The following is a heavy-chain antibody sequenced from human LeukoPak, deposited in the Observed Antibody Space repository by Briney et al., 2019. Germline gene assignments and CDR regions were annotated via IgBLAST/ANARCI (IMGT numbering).Heavy chain of an antibody. V-gene: IGHV4-59*01. J-gene: IGHJ4*02. CDR1: GGSISSYY. CDR3: ARGDQPLLPSFFDY. CDR2: IYYSGST. Sequence: SETLSLTCTVSGGSISSYYWSRIRQPPGKGLEWIGYIYYSGSTNYNPSLKSRVTISVDTSKNQFSLKLSSVTAADTAVYYCARGDQPLLPSFFDYWGQGTLVTVSS. D-gene: IGHD2-15*01.